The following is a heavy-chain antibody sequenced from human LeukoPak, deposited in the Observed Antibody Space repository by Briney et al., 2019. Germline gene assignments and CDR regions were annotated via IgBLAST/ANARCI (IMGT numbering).Heavy chain of an antibody. CDR1: GFTFDDYA. J-gene: IGHJ4*02. V-gene: IGHV3-9*01. D-gene: IGHD1-26*01. CDR2: ISWNSGSI. Sequence: PGGSLRLSCAASGFTFDDYAMHWVRQAPGKGLEWVSGISWNSGSIGYADSVKGRFTISRDNAKNSLYLQMNSLRAEDTALYYCAKEGIALREFDYWGQGTLVTVSS. CDR3: AKEGIALREFDY.